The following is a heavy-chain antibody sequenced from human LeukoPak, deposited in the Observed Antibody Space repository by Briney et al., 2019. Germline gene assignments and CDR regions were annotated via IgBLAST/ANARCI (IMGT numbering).Heavy chain of an antibody. Sequence: SETLSLTCTVSGGSISSYYWIWIRQPPGKGLEWLGYIYYNGNTNYNPSLKSRVTISVDTSKSQFSLKLSSVTAADTAVYYCARGLTGMAAELGYWGQGTLVTVSS. CDR2: IYYNGNT. J-gene: IGHJ4*02. CDR3: ARGLTGMAAELGY. D-gene: IGHD6-13*01. CDR1: GGSISSYY. V-gene: IGHV4-59*01.